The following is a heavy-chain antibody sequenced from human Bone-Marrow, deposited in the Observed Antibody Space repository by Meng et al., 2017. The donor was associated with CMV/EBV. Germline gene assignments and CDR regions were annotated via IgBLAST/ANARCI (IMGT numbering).Heavy chain of an antibody. CDR3: GRASGVFCSSANCYRGGTDV. D-gene: IGHD2-2*02. Sequence: SETLSRTCTVSGGSMKRNTFYWGWIRQPPGKGLEWIGSMYYSGSTHYNPSLKRRVSIFVDSSRNHLSLNLRSVTAADTAVYYCGRASGVFCSSANCYRGGTDVWGQGTTVTVSS. V-gene: IGHV4-39*07. CDR1: GGSMKRNTFY. CDR2: MYYSGST. J-gene: IGHJ6*01.